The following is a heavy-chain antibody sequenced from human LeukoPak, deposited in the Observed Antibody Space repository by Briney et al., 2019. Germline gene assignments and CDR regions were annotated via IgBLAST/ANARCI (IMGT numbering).Heavy chain of an antibody. J-gene: IGHJ4*02. CDR3: AKTDIVVVPAAMRGYYFDY. CDR1: GFTFSSYG. V-gene: IGHV3-23*01. CDR2: ISGGGVST. Sequence: GVSLRLSCAASGFTFSSYGMSWVRQAPGKGLEWVSGISGGGVSTYYADSVKGRFTISRDNSKNTLYLQMNSLRAEDTAVYYCAKTDIVVVPAAMRGYYFDYWGQGTLVTVSS. D-gene: IGHD2-2*01.